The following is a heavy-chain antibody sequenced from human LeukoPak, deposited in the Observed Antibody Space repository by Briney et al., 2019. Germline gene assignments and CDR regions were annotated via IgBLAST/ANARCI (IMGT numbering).Heavy chain of an antibody. J-gene: IGHJ6*03. CDR3: ARDEAGLEQYYYYYMDV. D-gene: IGHD6-13*01. CDR1: GFTFSSYW. CDR2: IKQDGSEK. Sequence: QPGGSLRLSCAASGFTFSSYWMSWVRQAPGKGLEWVANIKQDGSEKYYVDSVKGRFTISRDNAKNSLYLQMNSLRAEDTAVYYCARDEAGLEQYYYYYMDVWGKGTTVTISS. V-gene: IGHV3-7*01.